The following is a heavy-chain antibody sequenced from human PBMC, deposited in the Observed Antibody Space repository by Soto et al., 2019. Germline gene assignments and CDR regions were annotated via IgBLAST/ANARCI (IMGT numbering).Heavy chain of an antibody. J-gene: IGHJ4*02. Sequence: SETLSLTCAVSGVSLSSGCCSWSWIRQPPGKGLEWIGYIYQSGNTYYNPSLKSRVTISVDRSKNQFSLKLSSVTAADTAVYYCASFSGYYPFFDYWGQGTLVTVSS. CDR2: IYQSGNT. CDR1: GVSLSSGCCS. V-gene: IGHV4-30-2*01. D-gene: IGHD3-22*01. CDR3: ASFSGYYPFFDY.